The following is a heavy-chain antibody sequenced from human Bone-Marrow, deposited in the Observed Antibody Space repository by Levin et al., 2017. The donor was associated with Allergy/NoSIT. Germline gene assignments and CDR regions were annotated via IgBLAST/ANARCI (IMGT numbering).Heavy chain of an antibody. J-gene: IGHJ6*03. CDR3: ARDTASYYYMDV. CDR1: GFTYSSSW. D-gene: IGHD4-17*01. V-gene: IGHV3-74*01. CDR2: INSDGSSA. Sequence: PPASVKVSCAASGFTYSSSWMHWVRQVPGKGLVWVSRINSDGSSASYAGSVKGRFTISRDNAKNTLYLQMNSLRAEDTAVYYCARDTASYYYMDVWGTGTTVTVSS.